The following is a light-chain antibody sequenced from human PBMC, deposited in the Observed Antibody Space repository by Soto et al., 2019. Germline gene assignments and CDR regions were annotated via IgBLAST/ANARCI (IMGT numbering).Light chain of an antibody. CDR3: AAWDDSLSRVV. V-gene: IGLV1-47*01. Sequence: QSVLTQPPSVSGTPGQRVTISCSGSSSNIGTNYVYWYQQLPGTAPKLLIYRNNHRPSGVPDRFSGSKSGTSASLAVSGLRSEDEADYSCAAWDDSLSRVVFGGGTKLTVL. J-gene: IGLJ2*01. CDR1: SSNIGTNY. CDR2: RNN.